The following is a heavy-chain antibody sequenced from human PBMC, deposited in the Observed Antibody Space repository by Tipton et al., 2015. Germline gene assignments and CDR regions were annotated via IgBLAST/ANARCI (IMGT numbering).Heavy chain of an antibody. CDR2: PYFSGTT. V-gene: IGHV4-39*01. Sequence: LRLSCTVSGGSISSSSYYWAWIRQPPGKGLEWIGSPYFSGTTYYNPSLKSRVTISIDRFKNQFSLKLSSVTAADTAVYYCASPSLPHDRGDYYFQSWGQGSLVTVSS. CDR1: GGSISSSSYY. CDR3: ASPSLPHDRGDYYFQS. J-gene: IGHJ4*02. D-gene: IGHD2-21*02.